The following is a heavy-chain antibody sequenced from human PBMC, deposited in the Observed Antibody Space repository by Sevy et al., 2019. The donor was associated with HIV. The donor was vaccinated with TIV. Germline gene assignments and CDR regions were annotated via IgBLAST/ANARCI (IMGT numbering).Heavy chain of an antibody. CDR3: ARGSSVWYMHFHY. J-gene: IGHJ4*02. V-gene: IGHV1-18*01. D-gene: IGHD6-19*01. CDR2: IGAYNGNT. Sequence: ASVKVSCKASGYTFTTYGISWVRQAPGQGLEWMGWIGAYNGNTNYAQKFQGRVTMTTDTSTSTAYMELRSLRSDDAAVYFCARGSSVWYMHFHYWGQGTLVTVSS. CDR1: GYTFTTYG.